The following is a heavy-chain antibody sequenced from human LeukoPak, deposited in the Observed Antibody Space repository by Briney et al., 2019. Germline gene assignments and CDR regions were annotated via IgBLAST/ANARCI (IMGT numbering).Heavy chain of an antibody. D-gene: IGHD3-10*01. J-gene: IGHJ6*02. V-gene: IGHV1-8*01. Sequence: GASVKVSCKASGYRFATYDINWLRQASGQGLEWVGWMIPDSGNTGCAQKFQGRVTMTRNNPISTAYLELSSLTSEDTAVYYCARNPYGSGTWDVWGQGTTVTVSS. CDR2: MIPDSGNT. CDR1: GYRFATYD. CDR3: ARNPYGSGTWDV.